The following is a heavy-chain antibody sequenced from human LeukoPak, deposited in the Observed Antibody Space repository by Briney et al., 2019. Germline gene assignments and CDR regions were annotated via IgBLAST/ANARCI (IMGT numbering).Heavy chain of an antibody. Sequence: PSETLSLTCTVSGGSISSYYWSWIRQPPGMGLEWIAYINYNGATNYNPSLKSRVTISVDTSKNQFSLKLSSVTAADTAVYYCARFRFGRNWFDPWGQGTLVTVSS. CDR1: GGSISSYY. J-gene: IGHJ5*02. CDR3: ARFRFGRNWFDP. D-gene: IGHD3-10*01. CDR2: INYNGAT. V-gene: IGHV4-59*08.